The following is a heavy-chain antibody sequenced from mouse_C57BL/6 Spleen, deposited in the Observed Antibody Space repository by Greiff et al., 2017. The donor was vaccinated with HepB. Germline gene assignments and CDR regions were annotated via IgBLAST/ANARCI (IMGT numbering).Heavy chain of an antibody. CDR3: ARGGYYGNDYAMDY. CDR2: ISSGSSTI. CDR1: GFTFSDYG. V-gene: IGHV5-17*01. J-gene: IGHJ4*01. Sequence: EVKLVESGGGLVKPGGSLKLSCAASGFTFSDYGMHWVRQAPEKGLEWVAYISSGSSTIYYADTVKGRFTISRDNAKNTLFLQMTSLRSEDTAMYYCARGGYYGNDYAMDYWGQGTSVTVSS. D-gene: IGHD2-1*01.